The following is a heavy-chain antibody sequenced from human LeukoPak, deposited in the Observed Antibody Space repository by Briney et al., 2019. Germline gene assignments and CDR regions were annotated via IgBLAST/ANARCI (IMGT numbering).Heavy chain of an antibody. CDR2: IRYDGSNK. Sequence: GGSLRLSCAASGFTFSSYGMHWVRQAPGKGLEWVAFIRYDGSNKYYADSVKGRFTISRDNSKNTLYLQMNSLRAEDTAVYYCARELLAAAGYFDYWGQGTLVTVSS. V-gene: IGHV3-30*02. D-gene: IGHD6-13*01. CDR1: GFTFSSYG. J-gene: IGHJ4*02. CDR3: ARELLAAAGYFDY.